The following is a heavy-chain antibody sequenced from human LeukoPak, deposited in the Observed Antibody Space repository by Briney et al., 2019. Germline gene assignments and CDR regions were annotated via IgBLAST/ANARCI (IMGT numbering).Heavy chain of an antibody. CDR3: ARSGGGYDFWSGYPYCFDY. D-gene: IGHD3-3*01. Sequence: GSSVKVSCKASGGTFSSYAISWVRQAPGQGLEWMGGIIPIFGTANYAQKFQGRVTITADESTSTAYMELSSLRSEDTAVYYCARSGGGYDFWSGYPYCFDYWGQGTLVTVSS. J-gene: IGHJ4*02. V-gene: IGHV1-69*01. CDR2: IIPIFGTA. CDR1: GGTFSSYA.